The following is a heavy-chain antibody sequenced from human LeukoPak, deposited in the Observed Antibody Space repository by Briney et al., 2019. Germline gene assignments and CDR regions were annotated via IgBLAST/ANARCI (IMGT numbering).Heavy chain of an antibody. Sequence: GGSLRLSCAAPRFIFSSYVMTWVRQAPGKGLEWVSAITGTGDTTYYTPSVRGRFTISRDNSKSTLYLQMNSLRADDTAVYYCAKEGYASGWLDSWGQGTLVTVSS. CDR1: RFIFSSYV. J-gene: IGHJ4*02. CDR3: AKEGYASGWLDS. CDR2: ITGTGDTT. D-gene: IGHD6-19*01. V-gene: IGHV3-23*01.